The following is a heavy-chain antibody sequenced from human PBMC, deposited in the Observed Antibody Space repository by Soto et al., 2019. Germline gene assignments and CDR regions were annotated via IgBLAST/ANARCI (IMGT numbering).Heavy chain of an antibody. D-gene: IGHD6-13*01. V-gene: IGHV3-30*18. CDR2: ISYDGSNK. Sequence: PGGSLRLSCAASGFTFSSYGMHWVRQAPGKGLEWVAVISYDGSNKYYADSVKGRFTISRDNSKNTLYLQMNSLRAEDTAVYYCAKDDSFARQQLVSFYFDYWGQGTLVTVSS. CDR3: AKDDSFARQQLVSFYFDY. J-gene: IGHJ4*02. CDR1: GFTFSSYG.